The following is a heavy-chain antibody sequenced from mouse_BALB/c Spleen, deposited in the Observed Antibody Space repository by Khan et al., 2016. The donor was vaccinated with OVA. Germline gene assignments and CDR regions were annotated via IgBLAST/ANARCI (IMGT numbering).Heavy chain of an antibody. CDR1: GFTFSNYA. Sequence: DVKLVESGGGLVKPGGSLKLSCAASGFTFSNYAMSWVRQSPEKRLEWVASISSGDSTYYPDSVKGRFTISRDNARNILYLQMSSLRSDDTAMYYCARDYWFAYWGQGTLVTVSA. J-gene: IGHJ3*01. V-gene: IGHV5-6-5*01. CDR3: ARDYWFAY. CDR2: ISSGDST.